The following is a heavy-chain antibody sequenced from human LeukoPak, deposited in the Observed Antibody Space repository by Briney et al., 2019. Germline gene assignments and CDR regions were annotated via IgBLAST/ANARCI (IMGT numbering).Heavy chain of an antibody. CDR1: GFTFSSNA. J-gene: IGHJ6*03. Sequence: AGGSLRLSCAASGFTFSSNAMHWVRQAPGKGLEWVAVISYDGSNKYYADSVKGRFTISRDNSKNTLYLQMNSLRAEDTAVYYCARDFLYGDYVYYYYMDVWGKGTTVTVSS. D-gene: IGHD4-17*01. CDR3: ARDFLYGDYVYYYYMDV. V-gene: IGHV3-30*04. CDR2: ISYDGSNK.